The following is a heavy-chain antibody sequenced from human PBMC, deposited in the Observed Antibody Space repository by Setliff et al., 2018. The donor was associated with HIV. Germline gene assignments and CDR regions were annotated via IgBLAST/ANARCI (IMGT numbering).Heavy chain of an antibody. J-gene: IGHJ4*02. CDR2: INHSGST. Sequence: KSSETLSLTCTVSGGSISSSSYYWGWIRQPPGKGLECIGEINHSGSTNYNPSLKSRVTISVDTSKHQFSLKLNSMTAADTAVYFCARKVGGDFDYWGQGTLVTVSS. CDR3: ARKVGGDFDY. D-gene: IGHD2-2*01. CDR1: GGSISSSSYY. V-gene: IGHV4-39*07.